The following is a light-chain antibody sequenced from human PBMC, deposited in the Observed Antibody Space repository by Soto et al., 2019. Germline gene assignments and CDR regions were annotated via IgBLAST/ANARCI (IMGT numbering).Light chain of an antibody. CDR1: QSISTF. CDR2: AAS. CDR3: QQSYTPPRT. J-gene: IGKJ1*01. Sequence: DIQMTQSPSSLSASVGDRVSVTCRASQSISTFLNWYQQRPGEAPKLLIYAASSLQSGVPSRFSGSGSGADFTLPIGSLQPDDFGTYYCQQSYTPPRTFGQGTKVEVK. V-gene: IGKV1-39*01.